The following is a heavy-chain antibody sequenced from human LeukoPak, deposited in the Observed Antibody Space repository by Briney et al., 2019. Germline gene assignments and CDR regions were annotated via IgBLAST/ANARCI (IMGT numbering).Heavy chain of an antibody. CDR1: GYPFTSFY. V-gene: IGHV1-46*01. Sequence: ASVKVSCKASGYPFTSFYMHWVRQVPGQGLEWMGIINPGDGSTTYAQKFQGRVSMTRDMSTSTVYMELSSLRSEDTAVYYCARGGAPPHYYDNTGLWPPYFDSWGQGALVTVSS. D-gene: IGHD3-22*01. J-gene: IGHJ4*02. CDR2: INPGDGST. CDR3: ARGGAPPHYYDNTGLWPPYFDS.